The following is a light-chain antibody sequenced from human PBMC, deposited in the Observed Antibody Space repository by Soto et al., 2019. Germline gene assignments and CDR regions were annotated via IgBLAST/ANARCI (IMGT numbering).Light chain of an antibody. CDR3: CSYAGSRTLV. V-gene: IGLV2-23*02. Sequence: QSALTQPASVSGSPGQSITISCTGTSSDVGSYNLVSWYQQHPGKAPKFMIYEVSKRPSGVSNRFSGSKSGNTASLTISGLQAEDEADYYCCSYAGSRTLVFGTGTKLTVL. CDR2: EVS. J-gene: IGLJ1*01. CDR1: SSDVGSYNL.